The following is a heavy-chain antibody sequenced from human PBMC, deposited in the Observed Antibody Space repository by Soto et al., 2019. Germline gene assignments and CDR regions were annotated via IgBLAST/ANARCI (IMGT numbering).Heavy chain of an antibody. J-gene: IGHJ6*02. D-gene: IGHD1-1*01. Sequence: EVQLLESGGGLVQPGGSLRLSCAASGFTFSTYAMNWVRQAPGNGLEWVSAISGSGGCIHYADSVKGRFTISRDNSKNTLYLQMNSLRDEDTVVYHCVKGYWKGDVWGQGTTVTVSS. CDR3: VKGYWKGDV. CDR1: GFTFSTYA. CDR2: ISGSGGCI. V-gene: IGHV3-23*01.